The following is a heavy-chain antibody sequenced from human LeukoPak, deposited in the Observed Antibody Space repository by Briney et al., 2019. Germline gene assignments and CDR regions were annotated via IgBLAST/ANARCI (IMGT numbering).Heavy chain of an antibody. Sequence: SETLSLTCTVSGGSISSSSYYWGWIRQPPGKGLEWIGSIYYSGSTYYNPSLKSRVTISVDTSKNQFSLKLSSVTAADTAVYYCARSPPRTGWFDPWGQGTLVTVSS. V-gene: IGHV4-39*07. CDR3: ARSPPRTGWFDP. D-gene: IGHD3/OR15-3a*01. J-gene: IGHJ5*02. CDR2: IYYSGST. CDR1: GGSISSSSYY.